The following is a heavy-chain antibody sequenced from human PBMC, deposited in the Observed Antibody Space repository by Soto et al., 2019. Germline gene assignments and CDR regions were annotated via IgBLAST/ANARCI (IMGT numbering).Heavy chain of an antibody. J-gene: IGHJ5*02. V-gene: IGHV4-30-4*01. D-gene: IGHD2-21*02. CDR2: VYYTGST. Sequence: SETLSLTCTVSGASIRSTDYYWSWIRQAPGKGLEWIGYVYYTGSTYYNPSLMSRLTISVDTSKNQFSLKLTSVTAAETAVYYCVRTAREGAVAPHWFNRWGQGTQVTVSS. CDR1: GASIRSTDYY. CDR3: VRTAREGAVAPHWFNR.